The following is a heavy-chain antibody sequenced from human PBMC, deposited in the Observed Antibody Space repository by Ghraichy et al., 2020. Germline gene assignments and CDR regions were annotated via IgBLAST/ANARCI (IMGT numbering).Heavy chain of an antibody. CDR1: GFTFDDYG. CDR2: INWNGGST. J-gene: IGHJ3*02. D-gene: IGHD6-19*01. V-gene: IGHV3-20*01. Sequence: GGSLRLSCAASGFTFDDYGMSWVRQAPGKGLEWVSGINWNGGSTGYADSVKGRFTISRDNAKNSLYLQMNSLRAEDTALYHCARVSLRYSSGWAAAFDIWGQGTMVTVSS. CDR3: ARVSLRYSSGWAAAFDI.